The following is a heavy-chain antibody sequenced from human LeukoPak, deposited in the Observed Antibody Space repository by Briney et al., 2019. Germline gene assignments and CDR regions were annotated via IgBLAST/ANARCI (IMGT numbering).Heavy chain of an antibody. CDR2: INPNTGGT. J-gene: IGHJ4*02. V-gene: IGHV1-2*02. CDR3: AREGFCTGSKCPAEY. CDR1: GYTFTAYY. Sequence: ASVKVSCKASGYTFTAYYMYWVRQAPGQGLEWMGWINPNTGGTNSAQKFQGRVTMTRDTSISTAYMELKRLSSDDTAVYFYAREGFCTGSKCPAEYWGQGTLVTVSS. D-gene: IGHD2-8*02.